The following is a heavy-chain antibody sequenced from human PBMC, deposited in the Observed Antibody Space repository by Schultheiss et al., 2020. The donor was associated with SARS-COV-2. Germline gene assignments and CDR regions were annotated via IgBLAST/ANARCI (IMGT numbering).Heavy chain of an antibody. CDR2: INTDGSSS. CDR1: GFTFSSYW. J-gene: IGHJ6*02. Sequence: GGSLRLSCAASGFTFSSYWMHWVRQAPGKGLVWVSRINTDGSSSTYADSVKGRFAISRDNAKNTLYLQMNSLRAEDTAVYYCARGRFYDSSGYRPRGMDVWGQGTTVTVSS. CDR3: ARGRFYDSSGYRPRGMDV. D-gene: IGHD3-22*01. V-gene: IGHV3-74*01.